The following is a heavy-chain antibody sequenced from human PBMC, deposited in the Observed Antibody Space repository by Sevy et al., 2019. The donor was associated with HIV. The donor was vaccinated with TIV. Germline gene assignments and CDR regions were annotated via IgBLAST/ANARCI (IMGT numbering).Heavy chain of an antibody. D-gene: IGHD2-2*01. V-gene: IGHV4-59*01. CDR1: GGSISSYY. Sequence: SETLSLTCTVSGGSISSYYWSWIRQPPGKGLEWIGYIYYSGSTNYNPSLKGRVTISVDTSKNQFSLKLSSVTAAGTAFYYCARDMLRYCSSTSCYAEGYFDYWGQGTLVTVSS. CDR2: IYYSGST. J-gene: IGHJ4*02. CDR3: ARDMLRYCSSTSCYAEGYFDY.